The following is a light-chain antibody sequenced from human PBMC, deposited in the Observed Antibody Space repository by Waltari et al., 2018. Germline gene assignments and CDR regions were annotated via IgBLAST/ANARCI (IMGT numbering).Light chain of an antibody. Sequence: DIQMTQSPSSLSASVGDRVTITCQASQDISNSLNWYQHKPGKAPKLLIYDASNLETRVPSRFSGSGSGTDFTFTISSLQPEDIATYYCQQYGNLIVTFGGGTKVEIK. V-gene: IGKV1-33*01. CDR1: QDISNS. J-gene: IGKJ4*01. CDR2: DAS. CDR3: QQYGNLIVT.